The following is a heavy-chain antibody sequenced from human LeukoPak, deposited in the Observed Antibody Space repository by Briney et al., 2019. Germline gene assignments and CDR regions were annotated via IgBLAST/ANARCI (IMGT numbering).Heavy chain of an antibody. J-gene: IGHJ3*02. V-gene: IGHV3-30*03. CDR1: GFTFSSYG. Sequence: GGSLRLSCAASGFTFSSYGMDWVRQAPGKGLDWVAGISYDGSKKYYVDSVKGRFTISRDNSKNTLLLQMNSRRAEDTAVYYCARDLGIYVFDIWGQGTMVTVSS. CDR2: ISYDGSKK. CDR3: ARDLGIYVFDI. D-gene: IGHD7-27*01.